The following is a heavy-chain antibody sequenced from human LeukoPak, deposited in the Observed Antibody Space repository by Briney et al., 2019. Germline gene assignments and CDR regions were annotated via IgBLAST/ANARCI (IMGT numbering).Heavy chain of an antibody. CDR2: IYSGGSM. CDR1: GFTVTRKY. D-gene: IGHD1-26*01. V-gene: IGHV3-66*01. CDR3: ARAYSETYHAGDY. J-gene: IGHJ4*02. Sequence: GGSLRLSCAASGFTVTRKYMSWVRQAPGKGLEWVSVIYSGGSMYYADSVKGRFTISRDNSKNTLYLQMNSLRADDTAVYYCARAYSETYHAGDYWGQGTLITVSS.